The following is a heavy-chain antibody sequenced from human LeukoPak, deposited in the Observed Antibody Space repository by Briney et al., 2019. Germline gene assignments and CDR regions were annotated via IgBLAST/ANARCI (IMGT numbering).Heavy chain of an antibody. D-gene: IGHD3-22*01. CDR2: IKQDGSEK. CDR3: AREAGYYDSSGYYFNWFDP. V-gene: IGHV3-7*03. Sequence: PGGSLRLSCAASGFTFSSYWMSWVRQAPGKGLEWVANIKQDGSEKYYVDSVKGRFTISRDNAKNSLYLQMNSLRAEDTAVYYCAREAGYYDSSGYYFNWFDPWGQGTLVTVSS. CDR1: GFTFSSYW. J-gene: IGHJ5*02.